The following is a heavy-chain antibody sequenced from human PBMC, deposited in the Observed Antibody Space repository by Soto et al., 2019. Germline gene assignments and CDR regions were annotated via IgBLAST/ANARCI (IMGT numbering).Heavy chain of an antibody. J-gene: IGHJ1*01. CDR2: ISWNSGSI. V-gene: IGHV3-9*01. Sequence: PGGSLRLSCAASGFTFDDYAMHWVRQAPGKGLEWVSGISWNSGSIGYADSVKGRFTISRDNAKNSLYLQMNSLRAEDTALYYWAKEIAAAAPLFFEHWGQGTLVTV. CDR1: GFTFDDYA. CDR3: AKEIAAAAPLFFEH. D-gene: IGHD6-13*01.